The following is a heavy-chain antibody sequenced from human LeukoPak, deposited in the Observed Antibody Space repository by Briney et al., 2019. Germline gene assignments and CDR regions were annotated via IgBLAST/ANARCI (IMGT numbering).Heavy chain of an antibody. CDR3: ARDRSGSYPYYFDY. D-gene: IGHD1-26*01. J-gene: IGHJ4*02. Sequence: GGSLRLSCAASGFTFGTYAMSWVRQAPGKGLEWVSSISSRSAYIHYTDSVKGRFTISRDNAENSLYLQMNNLRADDTAVYYCARDRSGSYPYYFDYWGQGTVVTVSS. CDR1: GFTFGTYA. CDR2: ISSRSAYI. V-gene: IGHV3-21*01.